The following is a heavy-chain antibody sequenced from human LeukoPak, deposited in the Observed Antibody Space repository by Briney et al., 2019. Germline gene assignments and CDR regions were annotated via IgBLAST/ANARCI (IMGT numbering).Heavy chain of an antibody. V-gene: IGHV4-38-2*01. CDR2: IYHSGST. Sequence: SETLSLTCAVSGYSISSGYYWGWIRQPPGKGLEWIGSIYHSGSTYYNPSLKSRVTISVDTSKNQFSLKLSSVTAADTAVYYCARLIKTSSIAAAGDGWFDPWGQGTLVTVSS. J-gene: IGHJ5*02. CDR3: ARLIKTSSIAAAGDGWFDP. CDR1: GYSISSGYY. D-gene: IGHD6-13*01.